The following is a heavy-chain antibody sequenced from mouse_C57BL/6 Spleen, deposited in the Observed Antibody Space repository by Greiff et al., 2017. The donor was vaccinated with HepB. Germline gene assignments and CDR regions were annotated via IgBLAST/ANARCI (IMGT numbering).Heavy chain of an antibody. D-gene: IGHD2-13*01. J-gene: IGHJ2*01. V-gene: IGHV1-7*01. Sequence: VQLQQSGAELAKPGASVKLSCKASGYTFTSYGMHWVKQRPGQGLEWIGYINPSSGYTKYNQKFKDKTTLTADKSTSTTYMQLSSLTYEDSAVYYCARDRTTGDYWGQGTTLTVSS. CDR2: INPSSGYT. CDR3: ARDRTTGDY. CDR1: GYTFTSYG.